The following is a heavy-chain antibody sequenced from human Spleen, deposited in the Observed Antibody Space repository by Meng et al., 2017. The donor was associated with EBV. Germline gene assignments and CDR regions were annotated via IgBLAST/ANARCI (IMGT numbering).Heavy chain of an antibody. V-gene: IGHV1-18*01. CDR1: VYTFSLYG. J-gene: IGHJ4*02. CDR2: ISGYNGNT. CDR3: ARGEFSTSSDCDY. Sequence: VALVQSGAGVKKPGVSGKGSGKPSVYTFSLYGITWVRQAPGQGLEWMGWISGYNGNTNYAPKFQGRVTMTTDTSTSTAYMELVSLRSDDTAVYYCARGEFSTSSDCDYWGQGTLVTVSS. D-gene: IGHD6-6*01.